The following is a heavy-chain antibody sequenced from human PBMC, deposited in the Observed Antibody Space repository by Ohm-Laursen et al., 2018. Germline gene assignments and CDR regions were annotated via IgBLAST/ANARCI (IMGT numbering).Heavy chain of an antibody. J-gene: IGHJ4*02. V-gene: IGHV1-2*02. D-gene: IGHD6-19*01. CDR1: GYTFTGYY. CDR3: ARWIAVADSRDY. Sequence: GASVKVSCKASGYTFTGYYMHWVRQAPGQGLEWMGWINPNSGGTNYAQKFQGRITMTRNTSISTAYMELSSLRSEDTAVYYCARWIAVADSRDYWGQGTLVTVSS. CDR2: INPNSGGT.